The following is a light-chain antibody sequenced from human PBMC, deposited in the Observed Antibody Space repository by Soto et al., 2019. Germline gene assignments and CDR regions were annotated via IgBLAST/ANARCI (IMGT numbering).Light chain of an antibody. V-gene: IGKV3-20*01. Sequence: EIVLTQSPGTLSLSPGDRASLSCRASQTITSSFLAWYQQKPGQAPRLLISAASSRATGIPDRFSGSGSETDFTLTISRLEPEDFAVYYCQQYGSSPGTFGQGTKVDIK. J-gene: IGKJ1*01. CDR3: QQYGSSPGT. CDR1: QTITSSF. CDR2: AAS.